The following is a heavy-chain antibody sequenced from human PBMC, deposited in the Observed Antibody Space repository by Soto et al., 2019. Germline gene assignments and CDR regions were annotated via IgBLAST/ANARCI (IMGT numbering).Heavy chain of an antibody. J-gene: IGHJ4*02. CDR1: GYTFTSYC. V-gene: IGHV1-46*01. Sequence: ASVKVSCKASGYTFTSYCMHWVRQAPGQGLEWMGIINPSGGSTSYAQKFQGRVTMTRDTSTSTVYMELSSLRSEDTAVYYCARDAVLRGYSYAVPGGYWGQGTLVTVSS. CDR2: INPSGGST. CDR3: ARDAVLRGYSYAVPGGY. D-gene: IGHD5-18*01.